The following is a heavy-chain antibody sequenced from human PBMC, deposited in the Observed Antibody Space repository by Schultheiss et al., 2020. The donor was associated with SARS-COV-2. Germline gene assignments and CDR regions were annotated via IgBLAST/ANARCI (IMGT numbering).Heavy chain of an antibody. J-gene: IGHJ5*02. D-gene: IGHD3-10*01. V-gene: IGHV3-23*01. CDR2: ISGSGGST. CDR3: AKSARPNMVRGVLLVSWFDP. CDR1: GFTFSSYG. Sequence: GESLKISCAASGFTFSSYGMHWVRQAPGKGLEWVSAISGSGGSTYYADSVKGRFTISRDNSKNTLYLQMNSLRAEDTALYYCAKSARPNMVRGVLLVSWFDPWGQGTLVTVSS.